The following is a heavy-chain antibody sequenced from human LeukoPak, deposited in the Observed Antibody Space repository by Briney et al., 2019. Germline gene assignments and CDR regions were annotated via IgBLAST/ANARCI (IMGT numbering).Heavy chain of an antibody. D-gene: IGHD1-26*01. Sequence: ASVKVSCKASGYSFTGYYVHWVRQAPGQGLEWMGWINPTSGDTDFAQNFQGRVTMTRDTSISTAYMELSSLTSDDTAIYFCARSGSHGEYFQHWGQGTLVTVSS. CDR1: GYSFTGYY. J-gene: IGHJ1*01. CDR2: INPTSGDT. V-gene: IGHV1-2*02. CDR3: ARSGSHGEYFQH.